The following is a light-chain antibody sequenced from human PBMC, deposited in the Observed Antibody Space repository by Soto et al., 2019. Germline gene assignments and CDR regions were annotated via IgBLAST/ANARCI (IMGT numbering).Light chain of an antibody. CDR3: QQYNNWPIT. CDR2: GAS. Sequence: MMMTQSPAILSVSPGERVTLSCRTSHSVNSHVAWYQQKPGQPPRLLIYGASTRATGIPDRFSGGGSGTEFTLTISSLQSEDFAVYYCQQYNNWPITFGQGTRLEIK. V-gene: IGKV3-15*01. J-gene: IGKJ5*01. CDR1: HSVNSH.